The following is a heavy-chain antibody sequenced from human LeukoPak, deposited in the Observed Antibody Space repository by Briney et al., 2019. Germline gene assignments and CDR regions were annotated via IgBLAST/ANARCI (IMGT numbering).Heavy chain of an antibody. CDR1: GGSISSSSYY. CDR2: IYYSGST. Sequence: SETLSLTCTVSGGSISSSSYYWGWIRQPPGKGLEWIGSIYYSGSTYYNPSLKRRATISVDTSKNRFSLKLSSLTAADTAVYYCARQMDGHPDYWGQGTLVTVSS. J-gene: IGHJ4*02. CDR3: ARQMDGHPDY. V-gene: IGHV4-39*01. D-gene: IGHD2-8*01.